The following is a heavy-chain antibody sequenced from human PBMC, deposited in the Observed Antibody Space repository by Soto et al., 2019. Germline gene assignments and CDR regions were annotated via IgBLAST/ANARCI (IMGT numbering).Heavy chain of an antibody. D-gene: IGHD1-26*01. CDR2: ISSSSSYI. CDR3: ARDSGSYYDAFDI. V-gene: IGHV3-21*01. Sequence: SLRLSCAASVFTFSSYSMNWVRQAPGKGLEWVSSISSSSSYIYYADSVKGRFTISRDNAKNSLYLQMSSLRAEDTAVYYCARDSGSYYDAFDIWGQGTMVTVSS. J-gene: IGHJ3*02. CDR1: VFTFSSYS.